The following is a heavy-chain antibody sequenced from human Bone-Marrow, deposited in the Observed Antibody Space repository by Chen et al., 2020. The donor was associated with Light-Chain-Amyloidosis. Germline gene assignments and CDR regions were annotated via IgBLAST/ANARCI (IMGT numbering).Heavy chain of an antibody. CDR3: ARESSVAAPYYLDY. CDR1: GFTFSRYF. Sequence: EVRLVESGGGLVQPGGSLRLSCAASGFTFSRYFMSWVRQAPGKGLEWVANIREDGNEKYYVQSVKGRFTISRDNAKNAVYLQMHSLGAEDSAIYFCARESSVAAPYYLDYWGQGIRVTV. V-gene: IGHV3-7*01. J-gene: IGHJ4*02. D-gene: IGHD6-25*01. CDR2: IREDGNEK.